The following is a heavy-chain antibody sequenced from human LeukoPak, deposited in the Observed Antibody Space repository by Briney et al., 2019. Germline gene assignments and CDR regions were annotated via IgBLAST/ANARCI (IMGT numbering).Heavy chain of an antibody. V-gene: IGHV4-59*08. Sequence: SSETLSLTCTVSGGSFSTYYWSWMRQPPGKGLEWIGYIYYSGSTDYNPSLKSRVTISVDTSKNQFSLKMNSVTAADTAVYYCARLASSGWSHCDYWGQGTLVTVSS. CDR1: GGSFSTYY. D-gene: IGHD6-19*01. CDR3: ARLASSGWSHCDY. CDR2: IYYSGST. J-gene: IGHJ4*02.